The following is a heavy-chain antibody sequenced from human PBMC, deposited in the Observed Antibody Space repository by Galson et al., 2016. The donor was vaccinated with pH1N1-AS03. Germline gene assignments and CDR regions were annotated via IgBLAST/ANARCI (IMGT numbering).Heavy chain of an antibody. CDR2: ISYHGNNK. V-gene: IGHV3-30-3*01. CDR3: ARETIRARGGPAVADFVY. Sequence: SGFTFSSHSMHWARQAPDEGLEWVAGISYHGNNKFYAHSVKGRFTISRDSLQNTLDLQMNSLSAEDSAVYFCARETIRARGGPAVADFVYWGQGTLVTVSS. D-gene: IGHD6-19*01. CDR1: GFTFSSHS. J-gene: IGHJ4*02.